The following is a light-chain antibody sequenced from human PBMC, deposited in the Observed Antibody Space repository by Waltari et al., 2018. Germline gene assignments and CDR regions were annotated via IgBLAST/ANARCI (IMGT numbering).Light chain of an antibody. Sequence: IRMTQPPSSVSASAADDATTTCRASQTVTAWLAWYQQKPGRAPKFLIHKASSLETGVPSRFRGSGSGTEFTLTISGLQVEDFATYYCQQYNFDPWTFGQGTKVE. V-gene: IGKV1-5*03. CDR3: QQYNFDPWT. CDR2: KAS. J-gene: IGKJ1*01. CDR1: QTVTAW.